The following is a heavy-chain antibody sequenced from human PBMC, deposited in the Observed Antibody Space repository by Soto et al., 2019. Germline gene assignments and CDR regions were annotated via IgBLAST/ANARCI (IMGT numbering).Heavy chain of an antibody. D-gene: IGHD3-3*01. CDR1: GFTFSTYA. CDR2: ISGSGGST. V-gene: IGHV3-23*01. J-gene: IGHJ4*02. CDR3: ARNHDFWSGYYNRVHFDS. Sequence: GGSLRLSCAASGFTFSTYAMSWVRQAPGKGLEWVSGISGSGGSTYYADSVKGRFTISRDSSKNTLSLQMNSLRAEDTAVYFWARNHDFWSGYYNRVHFDSWGQGSLVTVSS.